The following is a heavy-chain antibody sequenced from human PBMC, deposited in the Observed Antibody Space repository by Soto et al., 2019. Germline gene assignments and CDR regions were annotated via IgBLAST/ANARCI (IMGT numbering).Heavy chain of an antibody. D-gene: IGHD2-15*01. CDR3: ARGGSTYGMDV. CDR2: INSDGSST. Sequence: GGSLRLSCAASGFTFSSYWMHWVRQAPGKGLVWVSRINSDGSSTSYADSVKGRFTISRDNAKNTLYLQMNSLRAEDTAVYYCARGGSTYGMDVWGQGTTVTVSS. J-gene: IGHJ6*02. V-gene: IGHV3-74*01. CDR1: GFTFSSYW.